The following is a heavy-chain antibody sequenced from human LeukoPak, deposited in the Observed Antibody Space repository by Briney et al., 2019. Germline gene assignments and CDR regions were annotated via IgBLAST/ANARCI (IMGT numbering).Heavy chain of an antibody. V-gene: IGHV4-59*08. J-gene: IGHJ1*01. D-gene: IGHD5/OR15-5a*01. CDR3: ARHQGSTVFNY. CDR2: ISHIGTI. Sequence: SETLSLTCTISGDSIDPYSWSWIRQPPEKGLEWIGYISHIGTIKYNTSLMSRVSMGLDKPNNEFSLSLRSVTATDTALYFCARHQGSTVFNYWGRGVPVIVSS. CDR1: GDSIDPYS.